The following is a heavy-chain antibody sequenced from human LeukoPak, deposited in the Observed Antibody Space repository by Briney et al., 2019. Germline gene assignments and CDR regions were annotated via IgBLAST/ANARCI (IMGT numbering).Heavy chain of an antibody. V-gene: IGHV4-61*01. CDR3: ARANPYDILTGYYRVIDY. J-gene: IGHJ4*02. CDR1: GGSVSSGTYY. CDR2: IYYSGST. D-gene: IGHD3-9*01. Sequence: SETLSLTCTVSGGSVSSGTYYWSWIRQPPGKGLEWIGYIYYSGSTNYNPSLKSRVTISVDTSMNQFSLKLRSVTAADTAVYYCARANPYDILTGYYRVIDYWGQGTLVTVSS.